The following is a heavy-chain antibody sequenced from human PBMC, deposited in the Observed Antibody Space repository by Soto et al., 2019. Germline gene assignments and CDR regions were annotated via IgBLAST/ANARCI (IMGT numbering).Heavy chain of an antibody. CDR3: AREKFGITIFGVVTPRGWFDT. J-gene: IGHJ5*02. CDR2: IYYSGST. CDR1: GGSISSYY. Sequence: QVQLQESGPGLVKPSETLSLTCTVSGGSISSYYWSWIRQPPGKGLEWIGYIYYSGSTNYNPSLKNRVTISVDTAKNQVSLKLSAVTAAETAVYYCAREKFGITIFGVVTPRGWFDTWGQGTLVTVSS. D-gene: IGHD3-3*01. V-gene: IGHV4-59*01.